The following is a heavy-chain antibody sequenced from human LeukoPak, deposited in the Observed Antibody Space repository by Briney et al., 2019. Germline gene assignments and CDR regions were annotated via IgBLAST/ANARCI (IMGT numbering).Heavy chain of an antibody. D-gene: IGHD2-15*01. CDR1: GGSISSYY. V-gene: IGHV4-4*07. CDR3: ARDLNAYCSGGSCYFDYYGMDV. CDR2: IYTSGST. J-gene: IGHJ6*02. Sequence: SGTLSLTCTVSGGSISSYYWSWIRQPAGKGLEWIGRIYTSGSTNYNPSLKSRVTMSVDTSKNQFSLKLSSVTAADTAVYYCARDLNAYCSGGSCYFDYYGMDVWGQGTTVTVSS.